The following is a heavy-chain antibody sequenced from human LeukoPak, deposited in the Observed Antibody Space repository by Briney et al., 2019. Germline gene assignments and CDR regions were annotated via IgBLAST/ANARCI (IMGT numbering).Heavy chain of an antibody. Sequence: SETLSLTCAVYGGSFSGYYWSWIRQHPGKGLEWIGYIYYSGSTYYNPSLKSRVTISVDTSKNQFSLKLSSVTAADTAVYYCARAPRITIFGVVIIRFDPWGQGTLVTVSS. J-gene: IGHJ5*02. CDR1: GGSFSGYY. CDR3: ARAPRITIFGVVIIRFDP. CDR2: IYYSGST. V-gene: IGHV4-31*11. D-gene: IGHD3-3*01.